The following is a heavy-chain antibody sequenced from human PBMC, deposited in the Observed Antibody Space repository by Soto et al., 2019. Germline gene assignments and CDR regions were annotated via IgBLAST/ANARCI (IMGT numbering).Heavy chain of an antibody. Sequence: GGSLRLSCAASGFAFSTYAMSWVRQAPGKGLEWVAVIAYDGSNKYYADSVKGRFTISRDNSKNTLYLQMNSLRAEDTAVYYCAKDSAAKLELPDYWGQGTLVTVSS. CDR2: IAYDGSNK. CDR3: AKDSAAKLELPDY. D-gene: IGHD1-7*01. V-gene: IGHV3-30*18. CDR1: GFAFSTYA. J-gene: IGHJ4*02.